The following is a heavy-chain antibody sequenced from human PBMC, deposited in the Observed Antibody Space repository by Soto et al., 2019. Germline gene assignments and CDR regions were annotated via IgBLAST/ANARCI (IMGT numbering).Heavy chain of an antibody. J-gene: IGHJ6*02. D-gene: IGHD5-12*01. Sequence: PGGSLRLSCAASGFTFSSYAMHWVRQAPGKGLEWVAVISYDGSNKYYADSVKGRFTISRDNSKNTLYLQMNSLRAEDTAVYYCAREDGYNPRSYYGMDVWGQGTTVTV. V-gene: IGHV3-30-3*01. CDR2: ISYDGSNK. CDR1: GFTFSSYA. CDR3: AREDGYNPRSYYGMDV.